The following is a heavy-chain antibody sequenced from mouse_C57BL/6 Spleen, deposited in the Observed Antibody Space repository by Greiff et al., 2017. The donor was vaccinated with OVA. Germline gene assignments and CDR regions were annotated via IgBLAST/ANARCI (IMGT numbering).Heavy chain of an antibody. D-gene: IGHD1-1*01. CDR2: IYPGSGST. CDR1: GYTFTSYW. Sequence: QVQLQQSGAELVKPGASVKMSCKASGYTFTSYWITWVKQRPGQGLEWIGDIYPGSGSTNYNEKFKSKATLTVDTSSSTAYMQLSSLTSEDSAVYYCARYYDGSSYGYFDVWGTGTTVTVSS. CDR3: ARYYDGSSYGYFDV. V-gene: IGHV1-55*01. J-gene: IGHJ1*03.